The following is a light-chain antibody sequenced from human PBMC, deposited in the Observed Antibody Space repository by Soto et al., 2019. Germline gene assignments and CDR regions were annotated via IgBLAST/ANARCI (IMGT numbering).Light chain of an antibody. CDR2: DVS. V-gene: IGLV2-14*01. CDR3: SSYTSSSLYV. CDR1: SSDVGYSNY. Sequence: QSALTQPASVSGSPGQSITISCTGTSSDVGYSNYVSWYQQLPGKAPKLMIYDVSDRPSGVSNRFSGSKSGSTASLTISGLQAEDDAYYYCSSYTSSSLYVFGTGTKLTVL. J-gene: IGLJ1*01.